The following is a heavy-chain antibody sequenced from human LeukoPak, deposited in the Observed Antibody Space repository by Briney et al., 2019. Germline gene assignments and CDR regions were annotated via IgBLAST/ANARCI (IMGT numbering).Heavy chain of an antibody. J-gene: IGHJ5*02. V-gene: IGHV4-34*12. CDR2: VIHSGGT. Sequence: SETLSLTCTVSGGSISSYYWSWIRQPPGKGLEWIGEVIHSGGTNYNPSLKSRVTISVNTSKNQISLRLSSVTAADTAVYYCARNTYGYVNWFDPWGQGTLVTVSP. CDR1: GGSISSYY. D-gene: IGHD3-16*01. CDR3: ARNTYGYVNWFDP.